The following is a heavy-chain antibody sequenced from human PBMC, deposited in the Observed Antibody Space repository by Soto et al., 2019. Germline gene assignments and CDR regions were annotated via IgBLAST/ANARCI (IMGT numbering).Heavy chain of an antibody. V-gene: IGHV3-7*03. J-gene: IGHJ6*02. CDR3: TRKRFGMDV. CDR2: IKEDGSEK. Sequence: EVQLVESGGGLVQPGESLRLSCAASGFTFSNSWMSWVRQAPGKGLEWGANIKEDGSEKDYVDPVKGRFTITRDNAKNSLYLQMNNLRAEDTAVYFCTRKRFGMDVWGQGTTVTVSS. CDR1: GFTFSNSW.